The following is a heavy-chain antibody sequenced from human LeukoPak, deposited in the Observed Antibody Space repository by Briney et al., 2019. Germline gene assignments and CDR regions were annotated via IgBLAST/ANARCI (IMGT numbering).Heavy chain of an antibody. CDR3: AKSAPSGYHAT. V-gene: IGHV3-30*18. J-gene: IGHJ5*02. D-gene: IGHD3-22*01. CDR2: ISYDGSNK. CDR1: GFTFSSYG. Sequence: GRSLRLSCAASGFTFSSYGMHWVRQAPGKGLEWVAVISYDGSNKYYPDSVKGRFTISRDNSKNTLYLQMNSLRAEDTAVYYCAKSAPSGYHATWGQGTLVTVSS.